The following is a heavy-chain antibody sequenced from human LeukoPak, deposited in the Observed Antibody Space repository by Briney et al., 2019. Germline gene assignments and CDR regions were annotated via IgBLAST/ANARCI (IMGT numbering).Heavy chain of an antibody. CDR3: VALDVSVGYTAY. CDR1: GDSISSSHW. J-gene: IGHJ4*02. D-gene: IGHD3-16*02. V-gene: IGHV3-30*02. CDR2: IRYDGSYK. Sequence: PSETLSLTCAVSGDSISSSHWWSWVRQAPGEGLEWLSFIRYDGSYKYYTDSVKGRFTISRDNSRNTLYLQMNSLRVEDTAVYYCVALDVSVGYTAYWGQGTLVIVSS.